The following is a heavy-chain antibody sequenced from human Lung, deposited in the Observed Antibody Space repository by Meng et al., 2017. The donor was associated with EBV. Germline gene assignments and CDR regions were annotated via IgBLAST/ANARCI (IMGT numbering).Heavy chain of an antibody. CDR1: GYPFSSSTYY. J-gene: IGHJ4*02. V-gene: IGHV4-61*03. Sequence: QLRLQDSGPGLVTPSEAQSLTCMFSGYPFSSSTYYWSWIRQPPGKGLGWIGYIYYRVSTIYNPSLQSRVTISLDTSRNHFSLSLSAVSAADTAVYYCVSDCVGDCYSLIDYWGRGTLVTVSS. CDR2: IYYRVST. D-gene: IGHD2-21*01. CDR3: VSDCVGDCYSLIDY.